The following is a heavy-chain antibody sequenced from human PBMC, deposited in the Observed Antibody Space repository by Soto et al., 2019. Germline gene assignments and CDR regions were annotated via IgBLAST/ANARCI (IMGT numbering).Heavy chain of an antibody. CDR2: IYYSGST. J-gene: IGHJ5*02. Sequence: TSETLSLTCTVSGGSISSSSYYWGWIRQPPGKGLEWIGSIYYSGSTYYNPSLKSRVTISVDTSKNQFSLKLSSVTAADTAVYYCARSYSSSSRLHNWFDPWGQGTLVT. CDR1: GGSISSSSYY. D-gene: IGHD6-6*01. CDR3: ARSYSSSSRLHNWFDP. V-gene: IGHV4-39*01.